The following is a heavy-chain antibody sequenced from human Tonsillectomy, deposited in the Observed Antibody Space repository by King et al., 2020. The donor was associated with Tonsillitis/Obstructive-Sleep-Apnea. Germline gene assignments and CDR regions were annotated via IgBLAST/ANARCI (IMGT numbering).Heavy chain of an antibody. Sequence: VQLVESGGGLVKPGGSLRLSCAASGFTFSSYSMNWVRQAPGKGLEWVSSISSSSSYIYYADSVKGRFTISRDNAKNSLYLQMNSLRAEDTAVYYCACDRSIVVVPAAHWYFDLWGRGTLVTVSS. D-gene: IGHD2-2*01. CDR1: GFTFSSYS. CDR3: ACDRSIVVVPAAHWYFDL. CDR2: ISSSSSYI. J-gene: IGHJ2*01. V-gene: IGHV3-21*01.